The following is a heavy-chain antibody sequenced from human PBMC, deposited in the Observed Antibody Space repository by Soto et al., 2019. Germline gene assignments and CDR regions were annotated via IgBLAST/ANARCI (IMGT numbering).Heavy chain of an antibody. CDR3: ARRAYYYGSGSPRTFGMDV. D-gene: IGHD3-10*01. CDR1: GFTFSSYG. Sequence: GGSLRLSCAASGFTFSSYGMHWVRQAPGKGLEWVAVIWYDGSNKYYADSVKGRFTISRDNSKNTLYLQMNSLRAEDTAVYYCARRAYYYGSGSPRTFGMDVWGQGTTVTVSS. J-gene: IGHJ6*02. CDR2: IWYDGSNK. V-gene: IGHV3-33*01.